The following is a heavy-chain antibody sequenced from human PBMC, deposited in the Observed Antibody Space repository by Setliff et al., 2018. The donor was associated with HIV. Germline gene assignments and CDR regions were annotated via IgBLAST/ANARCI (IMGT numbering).Heavy chain of an antibody. V-gene: IGHV3-11*04. CDR1: GFTFSDYY. Sequence: GGSLRLSCAASGFTFSDYYMTWIRQAPGKGLEWVSYISPNGNSMYYADSVKGRFTISRDNAKNTLYLQMNSLRAEDTAVYYCARGYYGSDLQNAMDVWGQGTTVTVSS. D-gene: IGHD3-10*01. CDR3: ARGYYGSDLQNAMDV. J-gene: IGHJ6*02. CDR2: ISPNGNSM.